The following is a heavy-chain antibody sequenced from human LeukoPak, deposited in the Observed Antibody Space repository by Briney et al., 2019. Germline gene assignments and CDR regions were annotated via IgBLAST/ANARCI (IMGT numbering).Heavy chain of an antibody. J-gene: IGHJ4*02. CDR1: GFTFSSYA. V-gene: IGHV3-23*01. D-gene: IGHD2-15*01. Sequence: GGSLRLSCAASGFTFSSYAMSWVRQAPGKGLEWVSAISGSGGSTYYADSVKGRFTISRDNSKNTLYLQMNSLRAEDTAVYYCAKDYWVRNLVGGGLQIRTFDYWGQGTLVTVSS. CDR3: AKDYWVRNLVGGGLQIRTFDY. CDR2: ISGSGGST.